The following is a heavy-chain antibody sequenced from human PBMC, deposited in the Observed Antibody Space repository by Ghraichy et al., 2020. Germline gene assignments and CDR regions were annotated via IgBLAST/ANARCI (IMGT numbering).Heavy chain of an antibody. D-gene: IGHD3-9*01. V-gene: IGHV4-59*01. CDR1: GGSIQSYY. Sequence: SETLSLTCSVSGGSIQSYYWNWIRQTPGKGLEWIGYFSYSSGSSDYNPSLKSRVTISVDTPKNRVSLKFSSVTPVETAIYYCARDLADVLTGFPYFFDSWGPGILVTVSS. CDR3: ARDLADVLTGFPYFFDS. CDR2: FSYSSGSS. J-gene: IGHJ4*02.